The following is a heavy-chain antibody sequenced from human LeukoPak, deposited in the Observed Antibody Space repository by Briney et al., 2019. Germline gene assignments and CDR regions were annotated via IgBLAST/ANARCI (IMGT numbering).Heavy chain of an antibody. Sequence: SQTLSLTCTVSGGSPSSGDYYWSWIRQPPGTGLEWIGYIYHSGSTYYNPSLKSRVTISVDRSKNQFSLKLSSVTAADTAVYYCARVSKLGWFDPWGQGTLVTVSS. CDR2: IYHSGST. V-gene: IGHV4-30-2*01. CDR3: ARVSKLGWFDP. CDR1: GGSPSSGDYY. D-gene: IGHD6-13*01. J-gene: IGHJ5*02.